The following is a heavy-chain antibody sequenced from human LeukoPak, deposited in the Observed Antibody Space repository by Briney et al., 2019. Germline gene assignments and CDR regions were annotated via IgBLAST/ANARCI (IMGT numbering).Heavy chain of an antibody. CDR1: GFTFINYG. D-gene: IGHD3-22*01. V-gene: IGHV3-33*01. J-gene: IGHJ4*02. CDR3: ARNYYDSSGYQEATFTY. CDR2: IWYDGGYK. Sequence: GGSLRLSCAASGFTFINYGMHWVRQAPGKGLEWVAGIWYDGGYKYYADSVKGRFTISRDNSKNTLFLQMDSLRAEDTAVYYCARNYYDSSGYQEATFTYWGQGTLVTVSS.